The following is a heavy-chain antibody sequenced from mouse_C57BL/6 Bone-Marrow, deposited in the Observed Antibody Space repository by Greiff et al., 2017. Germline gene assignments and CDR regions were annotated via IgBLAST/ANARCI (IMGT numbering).Heavy chain of an antibody. CDR3: THYYGSSLDY. Sequence: VQLKESGAELVRPGASVKLSCTASGFNIKDDSMPWVKQRPEQGLEWIGWIDPENGDTEYASKFQGKATITADTSSNTAYLQLSSLTSEDTAVYYCTHYYGSSLDYWGQGTTLTVAS. J-gene: IGHJ2*01. CDR2: IDPENGDT. CDR1: GFNIKDDS. V-gene: IGHV14-4*01. D-gene: IGHD1-1*01.